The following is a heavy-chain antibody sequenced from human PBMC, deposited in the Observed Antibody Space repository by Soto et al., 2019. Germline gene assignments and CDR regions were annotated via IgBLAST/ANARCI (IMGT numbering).Heavy chain of an antibody. CDR3: ARGYTIFGVVTHYYYYRMDV. Sequence: GASVKVSCKASGGTFSSYAISWVRQAPGQGLEWMGGIIPIFGTANYAQKFQGRVTITADESTSTAYMELSSLRSEDTAVYYCARGYTIFGVVTHYYYYRMDVWGQGTTVTVSS. CDR1: GGTFSSYA. D-gene: IGHD3-3*01. CDR2: IIPIFGTA. J-gene: IGHJ6*02. V-gene: IGHV1-69*13.